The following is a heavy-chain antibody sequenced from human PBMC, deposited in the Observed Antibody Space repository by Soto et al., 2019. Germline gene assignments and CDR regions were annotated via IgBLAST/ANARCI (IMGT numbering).Heavy chain of an antibody. V-gene: IGHV3-33*01. Sequence: QVQLVESGGGVVQPGRSLRLSCAASGFTFSSYGMHWVRQAPGKGLEWVAVIWYDGSNKYYADSVKGRFIISRDNSKNTLYLQRNSLRAEDTAVYYCARMGARYGMDVWGQGTTVTVSS. CDR2: IWYDGSNK. J-gene: IGHJ6*02. D-gene: IGHD3-16*01. CDR1: GFTFSSYG. CDR3: ARMGARYGMDV.